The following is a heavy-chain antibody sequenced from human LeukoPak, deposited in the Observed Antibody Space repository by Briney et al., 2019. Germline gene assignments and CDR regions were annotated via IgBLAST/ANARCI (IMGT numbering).Heavy chain of an antibody. V-gene: IGHV1-18*01. CDR1: GYTFTSYG. J-gene: IGHJ6*03. CDR2: ISAYNGNT. Sequence: ASVKVSCKASGYTFTSYGISWVRQAPGQGLEWMGWISAYNGNTNYARKLQGRVTMTTDTSTSTAYMELRSLRSDDTAVYYCARDGAVGATLTVSYYYYYMDVWGKGTTVTVSS. D-gene: IGHD1-26*01. CDR3: ARDGAVGATLTVSYYYYYMDV.